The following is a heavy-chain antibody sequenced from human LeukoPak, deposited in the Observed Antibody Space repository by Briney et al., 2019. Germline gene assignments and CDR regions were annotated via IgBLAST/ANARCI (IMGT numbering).Heavy chain of an antibody. V-gene: IGHV3-30*02. Sequence: GGSLRLSCAASGFAFTNSGMHWVRQAPGRGLQWVAFIRYDGSNTYYADSVKGRFIISRDNSENNVYLQMNSLRVEDTAVYYCAKDWGSDIYYFYMDVWGKGTTVTVSS. D-gene: IGHD3-16*01. CDR2: IRYDGSNT. CDR3: AKDWGSDIYYFYMDV. CDR1: GFAFTNSG. J-gene: IGHJ6*03.